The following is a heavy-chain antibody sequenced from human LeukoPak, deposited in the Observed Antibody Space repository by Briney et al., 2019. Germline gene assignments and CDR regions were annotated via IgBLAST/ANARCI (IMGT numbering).Heavy chain of an antibody. CDR2: IKQDGGAR. CDR1: GFIVRDYW. CDR3: ARGYNGGSDC. J-gene: IGHJ4*02. Sequence: PGGSLRLSCAASGFIVRDYWMNWVRQAPGQGLEWLANIKQDGGARYYVGSVKGRFTISSDSAKSLVYLQMDSLRAEDTATYYCARGYNGGSDCWGQGTLVTVSS. V-gene: IGHV3-7*01. D-gene: IGHD3-16*01.